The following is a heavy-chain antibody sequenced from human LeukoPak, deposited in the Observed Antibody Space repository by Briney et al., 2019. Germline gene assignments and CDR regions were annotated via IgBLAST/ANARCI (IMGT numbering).Heavy chain of an antibody. CDR2: IYSGGST. J-gene: IGHJ1*01. CDR3: ASAREYCGSAECYEYFQH. CDR1: GVTVGTNS. D-gene: IGHD2-21*01. Sequence: GGSLTLSCAASGVTVGTNSMSWARQSPVKGRDGVSVIYSGGSTYNEGPVSGRFTVSSDHPRNNLFLQMHNLRAEDTALYFCASAREYCGSAECYEYFQHWGQGTLVIVSS. V-gene: IGHV3-53*01.